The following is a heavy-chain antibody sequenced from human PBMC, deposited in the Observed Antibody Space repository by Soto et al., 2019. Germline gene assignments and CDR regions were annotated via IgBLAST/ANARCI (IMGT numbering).Heavy chain of an antibody. J-gene: IGHJ6*02. D-gene: IGHD3-16*01. V-gene: IGHV1-46*01. Sequence: GASVKVSFKAFGYTFTIYYIHWVRQAPGQGLEWMGVINTSCGSPTYAQKFHDRVTITRDTSTSTHDIALSSLRSEHTPVYNFPWGGGKSDYYYYFGMDVWGQGTTVTVSS. CDR1: GYTFTIYY. CDR3: PWGGGKSDYYYYFGMDV. CDR2: INTSCGSP.